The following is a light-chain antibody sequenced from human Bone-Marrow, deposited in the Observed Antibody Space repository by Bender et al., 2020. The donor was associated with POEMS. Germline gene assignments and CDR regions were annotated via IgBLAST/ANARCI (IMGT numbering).Light chain of an antibody. J-gene: IGLJ3*02. CDR2: INN. V-gene: IGLV1-44*01. CDR1: SSNIGTNP. CDR3: AAWEDSLNGWV. Sequence: QSVLTQPPSASGTPGQRFTISFSGSSSNIGTNPVNWYQQLPVTAPKLLIYINNQRPSGVPDRFSGSKSGTSASLAISGLQSEDEADYYCAAWEDSLNGWVFGGGTKLTVL.